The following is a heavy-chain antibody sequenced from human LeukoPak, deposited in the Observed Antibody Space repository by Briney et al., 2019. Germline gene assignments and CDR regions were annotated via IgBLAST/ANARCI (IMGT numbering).Heavy chain of an antibody. CDR2: IFYSGTA. D-gene: IGHD6-13*01. Sequence: SQTLSLTCTVSGGSIASDNYFWSWIRQHPEKGLEWIGYIFYSGTAYYNPSLKSRVTISVDTSKNQFSLKLNSVIAADTAVYYCAREVNEPASTDAFDIWGQGTMVTVSS. V-gene: IGHV4-31*03. J-gene: IGHJ3*02. CDR3: AREVNEPASTDAFDI. CDR1: GGSIASDNYF.